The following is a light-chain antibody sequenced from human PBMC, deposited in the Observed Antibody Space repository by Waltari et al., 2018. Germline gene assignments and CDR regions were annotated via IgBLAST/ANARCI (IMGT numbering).Light chain of an antibody. CDR3: QQFINYPLT. J-gene: IGKJ3*01. CDR1: QDIASA. CDR2: DAS. V-gene: IGKV1D-13*01. Sequence: AIQLTQSPSSLSASVGHRSTITCRASQDIASALAWYVQKPGKAPQLLIYDASTVESGVPSRFSGSGSGTDFTLSISGLQPEDFATYYCQQFINYPLTFGPGTTVDIK.